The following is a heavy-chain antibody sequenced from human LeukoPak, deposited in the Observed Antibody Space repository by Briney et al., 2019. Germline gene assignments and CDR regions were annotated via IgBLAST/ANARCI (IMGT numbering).Heavy chain of an antibody. CDR3: ATTPFPASDIRRGYFDL. CDR2: IYYSGST. CDR1: GGSISSSSYY. V-gene: IGHV4-39*01. D-gene: IGHD2-15*01. J-gene: IGHJ2*01. Sequence: SETLSLTCTVSGGSISSSSYYWGWIRQPPGKGLEWIGSIYYSGSTYYNPSLKSRVTISVDTSKNQFSLKLSSVTAADTAVYYCATTPFPASDIRRGYFDLWGRGTLVTVSS.